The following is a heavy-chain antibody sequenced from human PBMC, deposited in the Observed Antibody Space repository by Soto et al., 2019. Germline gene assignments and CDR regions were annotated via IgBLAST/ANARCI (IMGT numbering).Heavy chain of an antibody. D-gene: IGHD3-22*01. Sequence: TLSLTCTVSGGSISSYYWSWIRQPPGKALEWPARIDWDDDKYYSTSLKTRLTISKDTSKNQVVLTMTNMDPVDTATYYCARIRLDYYDSSGYSHVIDYWGQGTLVTVSS. J-gene: IGHJ4*02. CDR3: ARIRLDYYDSSGYSHVIDY. V-gene: IGHV2-70*11. CDR2: IDWDDDK. CDR1: GGSISSYY.